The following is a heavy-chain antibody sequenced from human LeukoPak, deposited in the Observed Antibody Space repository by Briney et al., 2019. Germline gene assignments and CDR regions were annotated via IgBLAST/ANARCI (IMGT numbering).Heavy chain of an antibody. V-gene: IGHV4-34*01. CDR3: ARGGWYYFDY. D-gene: IGHD2-15*01. CDR2: INHSGST. CDR1: GGSFSGYY. J-gene: IGHJ4*02. Sequence: SETLSLTRAVYGGSFSGYYWSWIRQPPGKGLGWIGEINHSGSTNYNPSLKSRVTISVDTSKNQFSLKLSSVTAADTAVYYCARGGWYYFDYWGQGTLVTVSS.